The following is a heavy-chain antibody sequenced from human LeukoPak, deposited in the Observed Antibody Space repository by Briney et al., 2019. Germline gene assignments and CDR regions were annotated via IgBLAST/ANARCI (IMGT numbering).Heavy chain of an antibody. J-gene: IGHJ4*02. D-gene: IGHD3-16*02. CDR1: GYTFTSYG. Sequence: GASVKVSCKASGYTFTSYGISRVRQAPGQGLEWMGWISAYNGNTNYAQKLQGRVTMTTDTSTSTAYMELRSLRSDDTAVYYCARELRLGELSYYFDYWGQGTLVTVSS. V-gene: IGHV1-18*01. CDR2: ISAYNGNT. CDR3: ARELRLGELSYYFDY.